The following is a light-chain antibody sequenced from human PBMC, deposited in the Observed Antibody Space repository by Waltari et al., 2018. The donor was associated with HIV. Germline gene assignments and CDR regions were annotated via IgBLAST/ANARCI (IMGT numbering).Light chain of an antibody. CDR2: DVS. V-gene: IGLV2-11*01. Sequence: QSALTQPRSVSGSPGQSVTISCTGTSSDVGGYNYVSWYKQHPGKAPKLMIYDVSKRPLVVPARFSGSKSGNTASLTISGLQAEDEADYYCCSYAGSYTGVFGGGTKLTVL. CDR1: SSDVGGYNY. CDR3: CSYAGSYTGV. J-gene: IGLJ2*01.